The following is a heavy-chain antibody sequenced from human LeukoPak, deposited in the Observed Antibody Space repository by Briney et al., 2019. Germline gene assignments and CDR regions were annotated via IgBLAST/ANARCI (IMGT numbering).Heavy chain of an antibody. D-gene: IGHD1-1*01. Sequence: GGSLRLSCAASGFIFSSYGMYWVRQAPGKGLEWVAIISYDGSTKYYGDSVKGRFTISRDNSKNTLYLQMNSLRAEDTAVYYCAKEPQQTISRNNWFDPWGQGTLVTVSS. CDR2: ISYDGSTK. CDR1: GFIFSSYG. J-gene: IGHJ5*02. CDR3: AKEPQQTISRNNWFDP. V-gene: IGHV3-30*18.